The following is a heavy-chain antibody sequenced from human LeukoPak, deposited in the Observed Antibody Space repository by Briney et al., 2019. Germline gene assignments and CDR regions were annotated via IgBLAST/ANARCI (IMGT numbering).Heavy chain of an antibody. V-gene: IGHV3-23*01. D-gene: IGHD5-12*01. CDR2: INVNGDTK. Sequence: GGSLRLSCAASGFSVSSYGMSWVRQAPGRGLEWISAINVNGDTKYYADSVRGRFIISRDKSENTLYLQMNSLRTEDTAVYYCAQGYSIGCYHNGGQGSVVSVSA. CDR1: GFSVSSYG. J-gene: IGHJ4*02. CDR3: AQGYSIGCYHN.